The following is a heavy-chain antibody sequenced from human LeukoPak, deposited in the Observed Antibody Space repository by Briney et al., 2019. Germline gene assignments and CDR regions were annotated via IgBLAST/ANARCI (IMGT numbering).Heavy chain of an antibody. D-gene: IGHD5-18*01. CDR3: ARDRHGYSYGYQGRVLDY. V-gene: IGHV1-2*02. CDR1: GYTFTGYY. J-gene: IGHJ4*02. Sequence: GASVKVSCKASGYTFTGYYMHWVRQAPGHGLEWMGWINPNSGGTNYAQKFQGRVTMTRDTSISTAYMELSRLRSDDTAVYYCARDRHGYSYGYQGRVLDYWGQGTLVTVSS. CDR2: INPNSGGT.